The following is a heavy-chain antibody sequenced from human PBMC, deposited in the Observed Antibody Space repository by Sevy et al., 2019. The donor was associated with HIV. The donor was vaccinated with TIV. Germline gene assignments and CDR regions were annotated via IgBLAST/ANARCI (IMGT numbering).Heavy chain of an antibody. J-gene: IGHJ4*02. D-gene: IGHD4-17*01. Sequence: GGSLRLSCAASEFPFSDFGMHWVRQAPGKGLEWVAVISNDGSNKYYVQSVRGRFTISRDNTKNTLYLQMNSLRPEDTAVYYCAKDKWIGESYVDNWGQGTLVTVSS. CDR2: ISNDGSNK. CDR3: AKDKWIGESYVDN. CDR1: EFPFSDFG. V-gene: IGHV3-30*18.